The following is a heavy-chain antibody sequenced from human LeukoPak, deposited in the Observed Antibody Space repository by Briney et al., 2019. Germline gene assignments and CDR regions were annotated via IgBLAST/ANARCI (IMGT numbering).Heavy chain of an antibody. V-gene: IGHV4-39*01. CDR2: IYNSGST. CDR1: GGSISSGTYY. CDR3: ASYDFWSGYTYDH. D-gene: IGHD3-3*01. J-gene: IGHJ4*02. Sequence: KPSETLSLTSTVSGGSISSGTYYWGWIRQPPGKGLEWIGSIYNSGSTYYNPSLKSRVTISVDTSKNQFSLKLSSVTAADTAVYYCASYDFWSGYTYDHWGQGTLVTVSS.